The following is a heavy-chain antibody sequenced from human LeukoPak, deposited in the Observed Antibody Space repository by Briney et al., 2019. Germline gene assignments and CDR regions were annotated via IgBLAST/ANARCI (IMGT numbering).Heavy chain of an antibody. CDR1: GYTFTSYY. V-gene: IGHV1-46*01. CDR2: INPSGGST. Sequence: GASVKVSCKASGYTFTSYYMHWVRQAPGQGLEWMGIINPSGGSTSYAQKFQGRVTMTRDMSTSTVYMELSSLRSEDTAVYYCAREGASEQLVLGYYYYYMDVWGKGTTVTVS. CDR3: AREGASEQLVLGYYYYYMDV. D-gene: IGHD6-6*01. J-gene: IGHJ6*03.